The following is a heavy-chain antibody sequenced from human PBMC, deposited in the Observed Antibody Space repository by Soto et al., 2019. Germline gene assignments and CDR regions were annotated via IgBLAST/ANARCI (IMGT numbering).Heavy chain of an antibody. D-gene: IGHD3-22*01. CDR3: ARDLGLSGYLWFDP. J-gene: IGHJ5*02. CDR1: GGSISSGDYY. CDR2: IYYSGST. Sequence: QVQLQESGPGLVKPSQTLSLTRTVSGGSISSGDYYWSWLRPPPGKGLEWIGYIYYSGSTYYSPSLKRRVTISVDTSKNQCSLKWSSVTAADTAVYDCARDLGLSGYLWFDPWGQGTLVIVSS. V-gene: IGHV4-30-4*01.